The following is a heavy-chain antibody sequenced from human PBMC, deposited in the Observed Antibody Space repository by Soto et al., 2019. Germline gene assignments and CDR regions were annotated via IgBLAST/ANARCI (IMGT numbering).Heavy chain of an antibody. V-gene: IGHV3-23*01. J-gene: IGHJ4*01. CDR3: AMFVFFSWYVVPLSYFY. CDR2: ISDDATVT. D-gene: IGHD3-10*02. Sequence: GGSLRVEWAGSGVRSCNYGSSWVRLGPGKGLEWVSGISDDATVTDYIDSGRGRFTISRDNTKSMFFLQMDSLRTEDTAVYFFAMFVFFSWYVVPLSYFY. CDR1: GVRSCNYG.